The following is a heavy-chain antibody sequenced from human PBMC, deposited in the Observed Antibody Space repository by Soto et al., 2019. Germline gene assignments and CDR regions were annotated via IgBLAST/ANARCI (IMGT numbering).Heavy chain of an antibody. Sequence: ASVKVSCKASGYTFTSYYMHWVRQAPGQGLEWMGIINPSGGSTSYAQKFQGRVTMTRDTSTSTVYMELSSLRSEDTAVYYCARELYYDYVWGSYRPNSPFDYRRKGTLVTVSS. V-gene: IGHV1-46*01. CDR2: INPSGGST. CDR3: ARELYYDYVWGSYRPNSPFDY. J-gene: IGHJ4*02. CDR1: GYTFTSYY. D-gene: IGHD3-16*02.